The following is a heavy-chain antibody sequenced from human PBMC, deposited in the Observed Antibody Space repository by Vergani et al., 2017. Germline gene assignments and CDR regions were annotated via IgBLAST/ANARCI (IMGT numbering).Heavy chain of an antibody. CDR1: GFIFSSYA. J-gene: IGHJ5*02. Sequence: EVQLLESGGDLVQPGGSLRLSCTASGFIFSSYAMSWVRQAPGKGLEWVSAISGSGGSTYYADSVKGRFTISRDNSKNTLYLQMNSLRAEDTAVYYCAKDRGAFSPNWFDPWGQGTLVTVSS. CDR2: ISGSGGST. V-gene: IGHV3-23*01. CDR3: AKDRGAFSPNWFDP. D-gene: IGHD3-3*02.